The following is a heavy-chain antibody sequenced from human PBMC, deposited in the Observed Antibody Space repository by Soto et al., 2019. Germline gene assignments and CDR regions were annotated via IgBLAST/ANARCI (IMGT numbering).Heavy chain of an antibody. J-gene: IGHJ4*02. V-gene: IGHV4-59*08. CDR1: GGSISSYY. Sequence: QVQLQESGPGLVKPSETLSLTCTVSGGSISSYYWSCIRQPPGKGLEWIGYIYYSGSTNYNPSLKSRVTISVDTSKNQFSLKLSSVTAADTAVYYCARQGYNWNYVGYFDYWGQGTLVTVS. CDR2: IYYSGST. D-gene: IGHD1-7*01. CDR3: ARQGYNWNYVGYFDY.